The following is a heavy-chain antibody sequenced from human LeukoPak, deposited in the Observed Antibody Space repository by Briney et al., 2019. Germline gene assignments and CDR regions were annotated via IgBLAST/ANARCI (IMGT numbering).Heavy chain of an antibody. CDR3: AVRYDYGDRRYFDL. Sequence: PSETLSLTCAVYGGSFSGYYWSWIRQPPGKGLEWIGEINHSGSTNYNPSLKSRVTISVDKSKNQFSLKLSSVTAADTAVYYCAVRYDYGDRRYFDLWGRGTLVTVSS. J-gene: IGHJ2*01. D-gene: IGHD4-17*01. CDR1: GGSFSGYY. CDR2: INHSGST. V-gene: IGHV4-34*01.